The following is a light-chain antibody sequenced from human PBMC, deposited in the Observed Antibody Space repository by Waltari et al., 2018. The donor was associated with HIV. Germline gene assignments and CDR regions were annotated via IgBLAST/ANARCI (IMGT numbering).Light chain of an antibody. CDR1: SSDVGGYNY. CDR3: SSYAGSNTFV. J-gene: IGLJ1*01. CDR2: EVT. V-gene: IGLV2-8*01. Sequence: QSALTQPPSASGSPGQSVTISCTGTSSDVGGYNYVSWYQQHPDKAPKLMIYEVTKRPSGVPDRFSGSKSGNTASLTISGLQAEDEADYYCSSYAGSNTFVFGIGTKVTVL.